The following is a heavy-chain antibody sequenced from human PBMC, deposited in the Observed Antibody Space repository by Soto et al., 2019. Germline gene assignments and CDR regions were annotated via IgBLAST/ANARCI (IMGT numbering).Heavy chain of an antibody. D-gene: IGHD1-1*01. CDR3: ARDRAGYGDAFDI. J-gene: IGHJ3*02. V-gene: IGHV1-3*01. CDR2: INAGNGNT. CDR1: GYTFTSYA. Sequence: ASVKVSCKASGYTFTSYAMHWVRQAPGQRLEWMGWINAGNGNTKYSQKFQGRVTITRDTSASTAYMELSSLRSEDTAVYYCARDRAGYGDAFDIWGQGTMVTVSS.